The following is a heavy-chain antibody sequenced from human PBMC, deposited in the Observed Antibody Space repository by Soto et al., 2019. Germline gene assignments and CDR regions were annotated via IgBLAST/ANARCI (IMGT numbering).Heavy chain of an antibody. CDR3: ARDHRAVSQLPPYYYYYYGMDV. CDR2: IYYSGST. D-gene: IGHD2-8*01. Sequence: KTSETLSLTCTVSGGSVSSGSYYWSWIRQPPGKGLEWIGYIYYSGSTNYNPSLKSRVTISVDTSKNQFSLKLSSVTAADTAVYYCARDHRAVSQLPPYYYYYYGMDVWGQGTTVTVSS. J-gene: IGHJ6*02. CDR1: GGSVSSGSYY. V-gene: IGHV4-61*01.